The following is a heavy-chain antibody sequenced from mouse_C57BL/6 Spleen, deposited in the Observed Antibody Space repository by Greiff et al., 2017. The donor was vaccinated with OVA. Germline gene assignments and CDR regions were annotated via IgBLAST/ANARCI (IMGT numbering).Heavy chain of an antibody. CDR2: IYPGSGST. J-gene: IGHJ4*01. CDR3: ARRGYGNLYAMDY. V-gene: IGHV1-55*01. D-gene: IGHD2-1*01. CDR1: GYTFTSYW. Sequence: QVQLQQPGAELVKPGASVKMSCKASGYTFTSYWITWVKQRPGQGLEWIGDIYPGSGSTNYNEKFKRKATLTVDTSSSTAYMQLSSLTSEYSAVYDCARRGYGNLYAMDYWGQGTSVTVSS.